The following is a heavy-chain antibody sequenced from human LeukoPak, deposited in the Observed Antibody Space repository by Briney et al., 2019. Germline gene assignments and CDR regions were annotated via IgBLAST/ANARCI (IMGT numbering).Heavy chain of an antibody. CDR3: AREGNYGARYLDH. CDR2: ISTSGSNT. CDR1: AFIFSGHW. V-gene: IGHV3-21*01. D-gene: IGHD4/OR15-4a*01. Sequence: GGSLRLSCEGSAFIFSGHWMNWVRQTPGKGLEWVSSISTSGSNTYYADSVRGRFTISRHNAKNSIYLQLSSLRAEDSAVYYCAREGNYGARYLDHWGQGALVLVSS. J-gene: IGHJ4*02.